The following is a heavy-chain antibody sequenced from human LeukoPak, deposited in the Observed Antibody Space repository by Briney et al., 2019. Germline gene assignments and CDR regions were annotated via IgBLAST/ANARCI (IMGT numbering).Heavy chain of an antibody. CDR1: GFTFSSYG. J-gene: IGHJ5*02. CDR3: AKASNSGPYNWFDP. V-gene: IGHV3-30*18. D-gene: IGHD4-23*01. Sequence: QPGRSLRLSCAASGFTFSSYGMHWVRQAPGKGLEWVAVISYDGSNRYYADSVKGRFTISRGNSKNTLYLQMNSLRPEDTAVYYCAKASNSGPYNWFDPWGQGTLLTVSS. CDR2: ISYDGSNR.